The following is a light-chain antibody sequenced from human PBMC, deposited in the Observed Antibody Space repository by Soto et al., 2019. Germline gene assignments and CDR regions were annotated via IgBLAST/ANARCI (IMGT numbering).Light chain of an antibody. CDR2: NAF. Sequence: AIRMTQSPSSLSASTGDRVTITCRASQGISSYLAWYQQKPGKAPKLLIYNAFTLQSGVPSSFSGSGSGTDFTLTISCLQSEDFATNYCQPYYSYPHLTFGQGTKVEIK. CDR3: QPYYSYPHLT. V-gene: IGKV1-8*01. J-gene: IGKJ1*01. CDR1: QGISSY.